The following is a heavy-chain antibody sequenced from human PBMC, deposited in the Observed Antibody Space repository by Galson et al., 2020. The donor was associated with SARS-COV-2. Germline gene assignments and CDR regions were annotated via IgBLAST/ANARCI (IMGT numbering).Heavy chain of an antibody. CDR2: ISAGGGTT. Sequence: AMTWVRQAPGKGLEWVSTISAGGGTTFYADSVKGRFTISRDNSMNTLFLRMSGLRADDTAVYYCARVATRMVVATLDNWGQGVLVTVSS. J-gene: IGHJ4*02. CDR1: A. V-gene: IGHV3-23*01. CDR3: ARVATRMVVATLDN. D-gene: IGHD5-12*01.